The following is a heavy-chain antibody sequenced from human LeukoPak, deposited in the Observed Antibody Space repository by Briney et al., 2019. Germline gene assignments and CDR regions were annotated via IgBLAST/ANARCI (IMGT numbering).Heavy chain of an antibody. CDR2: ISSSSSYI. J-gene: IGHJ4*02. Sequence: GGSLRLSCAASGFTFSSYSMNWVRQAPGKGLEWVSSISSSSSYISYADSVKGRFTISRDNAKNSLYLQMNSLRAEDNAVYYCARALSAYYGSGSYSGFDYWGQGTLVTVSS. D-gene: IGHD3-10*01. V-gene: IGHV3-21*04. CDR3: ARALSAYYGSGSYSGFDY. CDR1: GFTFSSYS.